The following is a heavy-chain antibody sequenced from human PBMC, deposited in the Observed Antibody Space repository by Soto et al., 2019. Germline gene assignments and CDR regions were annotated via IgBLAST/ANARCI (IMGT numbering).Heavy chain of an antibody. CDR1: GFTFSRYA. D-gene: IGHD6-19*01. V-gene: IGHV3-23*01. CDR3: ANAVGPWGIAVAGTYYFDY. Sequence: EVQLLESGGGLVQPGGSLRLSCAASGFTFSRYAMSWVRQAPGKGLEWVSAISGSGGSTYYADSVKGRFTISRDKSKNTLYLKMNSLRAEDTAVYYCANAVGPWGIAVAGTYYFDYWGQGTLVTVSS. J-gene: IGHJ4*02. CDR2: ISGSGGST.